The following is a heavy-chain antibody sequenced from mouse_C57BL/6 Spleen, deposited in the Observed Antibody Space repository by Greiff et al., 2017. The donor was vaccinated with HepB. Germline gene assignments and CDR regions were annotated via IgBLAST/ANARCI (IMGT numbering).Heavy chain of an antibody. D-gene: IGHD2-4*01. CDR1: GYTFTSYW. CDR3: ARLDYDYGFAY. Sequence: VQLQQSGAELVMPGASVKLSCKASGYTFTSYWMHWVKQRPGQGLEWIGEIDPSDSYTNYNQKFKGKSTLTVDKSSSTAYMQLSSLTSEDSAVYYCARLDYDYGFAYWGQGTLVTVSA. J-gene: IGHJ3*01. CDR2: IDPSDSYT. V-gene: IGHV1-69*01.